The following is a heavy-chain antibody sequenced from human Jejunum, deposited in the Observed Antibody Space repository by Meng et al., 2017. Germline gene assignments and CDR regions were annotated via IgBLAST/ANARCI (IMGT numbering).Heavy chain of an antibody. Sequence: QVHFKESGPGLVKPSGTLSLTCEVSGDSISSTNWWDWLRQPPGKGLEWIGEIYHSGRTNFNPSLESRVTISVDESKNQFSLTLNSVTAADTAVYYCARGVGDIRVGFDYWGQGILVTVSS. CDR3: ARGVGDIRVGFDY. CDR1: GDSISSTNW. V-gene: IGHV4-4*02. J-gene: IGHJ4*02. CDR2: IYHSGRT. D-gene: IGHD5-12*01.